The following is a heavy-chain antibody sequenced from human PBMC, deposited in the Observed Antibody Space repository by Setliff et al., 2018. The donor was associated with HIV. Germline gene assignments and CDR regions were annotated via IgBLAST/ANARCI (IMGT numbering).Heavy chain of an antibody. V-gene: IGHV4-38-2*01. J-gene: IGHJ6*03. CDR3: ARGRWIRVSAAIMYYYYYYMDV. Sequence: SETLSLTCAVSGYSIISGYYWGWIRQPPGKGLEWIGSIYHSGSTYYNPSLKSRVTISVDTSKNQFSLKLSSVTAADTAVYYCARGRWIRVSAAIMYYYYYYMDVWGRGTTVTVSS. CDR1: GYSIISGYY. CDR2: IYHSGST. D-gene: IGHD2-2*01.